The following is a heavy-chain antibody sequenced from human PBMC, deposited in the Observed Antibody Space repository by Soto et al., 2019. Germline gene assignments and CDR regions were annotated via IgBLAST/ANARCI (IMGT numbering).Heavy chain of an antibody. V-gene: IGHV3-11*05. CDR2: ISSSGTSA. D-gene: IGHD6-19*01. Sequence: QVQLEESGGGLVKPGGSLRLSCAASGFTFSAVYMSWIRQAPNKGLEYISYISSSGTSANYADSVKGRFTISRDNAKNSLYLQMNSLRAEDPAVYYCARDRGAVTGQYFDYWGQGDLVTVSS. CDR1: GFTFSAVY. CDR3: ARDRGAVTGQYFDY. J-gene: IGHJ4*02.